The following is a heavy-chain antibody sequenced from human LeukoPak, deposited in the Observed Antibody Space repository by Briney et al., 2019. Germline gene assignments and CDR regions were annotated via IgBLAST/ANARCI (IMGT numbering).Heavy chain of an antibody. J-gene: IGHJ4*02. Sequence: GGSLRLSCAASGFTFSSFSMNWVRQAPGRGLEWVSSIISSSGYIHYADSVKGRFTISRDNAKNSLYLQMNSLRAEDTAVYYCAKGNISTGYNNPYYFDYWGQGTLVTVSS. CDR1: GFTFSSFS. CDR2: IISSSGYI. CDR3: AKGNISTGYNNPYYFDY. D-gene: IGHD3-9*01. V-gene: IGHV3-21*04.